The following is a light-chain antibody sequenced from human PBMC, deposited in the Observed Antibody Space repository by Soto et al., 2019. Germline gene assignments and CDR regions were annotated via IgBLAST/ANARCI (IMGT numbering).Light chain of an antibody. CDR1: SSDVGSYNL. Sequence: QSALTQPASVSGSPGQSITISCTGTSSDVGSYNLVSWYQQHPGKAPKLMIYEGSKRPSGVSNRFSGSKSGNTASQTISWLQAEDEAHYYRCSYAGRSTYVVFGGGTQLTVL. V-gene: IGLV2-23*01. CDR2: EGS. J-gene: IGLJ2*01. CDR3: CSYAGRSTYVV.